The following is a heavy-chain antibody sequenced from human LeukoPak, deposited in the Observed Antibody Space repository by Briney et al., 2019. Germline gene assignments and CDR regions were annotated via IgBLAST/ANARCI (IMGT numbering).Heavy chain of an antibody. J-gene: IGHJ6*04. D-gene: IGHD3-10*01. V-gene: IGHV3-53*01. CDR1: GFTVSSNY. Sequence: PGGSLRLSCAASGFTVSSNYMSWVRQAPGKGLEWVSVIYSGGSTYYADSVKGRFTISRDNSKNTLYLQMNSLRAEDTAVYYCARENYYGSGGYGMDVWVKGTTVTVSS. CDR2: IYSGGST. CDR3: ARENYYGSGGYGMDV.